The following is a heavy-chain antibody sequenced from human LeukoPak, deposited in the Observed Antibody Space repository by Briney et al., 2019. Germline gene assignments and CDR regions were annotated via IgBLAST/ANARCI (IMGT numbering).Heavy chain of an antibody. J-gene: IGHJ5*02. D-gene: IGHD2-8*01. CDR2: INPNGGST. CDR3: ARVYTNYGWFDT. Sequence: GASVKVSCKASGGTFSSYTISWVRQAPGQGLEWMAIINPNGGSTRYAQNFQGRVTVTRDTSTSTVYMELTSLTSEDTAIYYCARVYTNYGWFDTWGQGTLVTVSS. CDR1: GGTFSSYT. V-gene: IGHV1-46*01.